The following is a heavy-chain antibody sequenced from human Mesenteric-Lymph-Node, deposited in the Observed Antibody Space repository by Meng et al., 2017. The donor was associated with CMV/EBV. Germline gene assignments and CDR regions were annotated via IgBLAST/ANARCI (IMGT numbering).Heavy chain of an antibody. CDR2: ISAYNGNT. Sequence: ASVKVSCKASGYTFTSYGISWVRQAPGQGLEWMGWISAYNGNTNYAQKLQGRVTMTTDTSTSTAYMELRSLRSEDTAVYYCAREPVDTAMVSSYYYYGMDVWGQGTTVTVSS. D-gene: IGHD5-18*01. J-gene: IGHJ6*02. CDR1: GYTFTSYG. CDR3: AREPVDTAMVSSYYYYGMDV. V-gene: IGHV1-18*01.